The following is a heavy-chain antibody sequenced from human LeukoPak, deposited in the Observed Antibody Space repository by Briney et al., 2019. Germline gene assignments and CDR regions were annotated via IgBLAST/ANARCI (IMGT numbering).Heavy chain of an antibody. Sequence: GGSLRLSCAASGFTFSNHIISWVRQAPGKGLEWVANMRQDGSDKYYVNFVKGRFTISRDNAKNSLYLQMNSLRAEDTAVYYCAREGNAFDIWGQGTMVTVSS. D-gene: IGHD3-10*01. CDR1: GFTFSNHI. J-gene: IGHJ3*02. CDR3: AREGNAFDI. V-gene: IGHV3-7*01. CDR2: MRQDGSDK.